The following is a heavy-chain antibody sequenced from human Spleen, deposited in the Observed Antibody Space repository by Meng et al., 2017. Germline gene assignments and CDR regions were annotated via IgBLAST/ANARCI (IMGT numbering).Heavy chain of an antibody. CDR1: GASFSGYY. Sequence: QVQLQQWGEGLLKPSVTLSLTCAVYGASFSGYYWTWIRQPPGKGLEWIGEIKHSGSTRYNPSLKSRVTISVDTSKNQFSLNLTSMTAADTAVYYCAGGGGNYYLDYWGQGTLVTVSS. CDR2: IKHSGST. D-gene: IGHD1-1*01. CDR3: AGGGGNYYLDY. J-gene: IGHJ4*02. V-gene: IGHV4-34*01.